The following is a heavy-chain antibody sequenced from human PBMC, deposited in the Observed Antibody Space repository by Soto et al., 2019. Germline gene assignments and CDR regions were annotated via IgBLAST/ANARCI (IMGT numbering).Heavy chain of an antibody. CDR1: GYTFTTYD. CDR3: AREFSITIFGVPTLYYYGMDV. CDR2: MDPNSGST. J-gene: IGHJ6*02. D-gene: IGHD3-3*01. Sequence: ASVKVSCKASGYTFTTYDINWVRQAPGQGLEWLGWMDPNSGSTGYAQNFQGRITMTRNISRNTAHMELSSLRAEDTAVYYCAREFSITIFGVPTLYYYGMDVWGQGTTVTVSS. V-gene: IGHV1-8*01.